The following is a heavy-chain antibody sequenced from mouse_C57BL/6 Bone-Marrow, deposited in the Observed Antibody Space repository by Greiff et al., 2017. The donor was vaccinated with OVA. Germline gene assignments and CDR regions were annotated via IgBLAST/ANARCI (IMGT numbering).Heavy chain of an antibody. J-gene: IGHJ3*01. CDR2: IDPANGNT. CDR1: GFNIKNTY. Sequence: VQLQQSVAELVRPGASVKLSCTASGFNIKNTYMHWVKQRPEQGLEWIGRIDPANGNTKYAPKFQGKATITADTSSNTAYLQLSSLTSEDTAIYSCARATMVTTRGDFAAYWGQGTLVTVSA. CDR3: ARATMVTTRGDFAAY. D-gene: IGHD2-2*01. V-gene: IGHV14-3*01.